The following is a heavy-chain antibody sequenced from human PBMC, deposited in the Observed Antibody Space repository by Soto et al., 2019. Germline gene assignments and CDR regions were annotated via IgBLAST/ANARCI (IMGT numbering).Heavy chain of an antibody. Sequence: EVQLVESGGGLVQPGGSLRLPCAASGFTFSSYWMHWVRQAPGKGLVWVSRINSDGSSTSYADSVKGRFTISRDNAKNTLYLQMNSLRDEDTAVYYCARDEGVVTAIRPAEYFQHWGQGTLVTVSS. CDR3: ARDEGVVTAIRPAEYFQH. D-gene: IGHD2-21*02. V-gene: IGHV3-74*01. J-gene: IGHJ1*01. CDR2: INSDGSST. CDR1: GFTFSSYW.